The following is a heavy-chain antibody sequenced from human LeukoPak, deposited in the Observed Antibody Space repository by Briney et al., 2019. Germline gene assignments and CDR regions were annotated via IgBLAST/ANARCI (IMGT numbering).Heavy chain of an antibody. CDR3: ARQYDSYFYYYLDL. CDR1: GYPINNAYY. D-gene: IGHD2-2*01. V-gene: IGHV4-38-2*01. J-gene: IGHJ6*03. CDR2: LYHTDST. Sequence: PSETLSLTCGVSGYPINNAYYWVWIRPPPGKGLEWIGILYHTDSTYYNPSLKSRVPMSVDTSRNQFSLRLSFVTAADTAVYYCARQYDSYFYYYLDLWGTGTTVTVSS.